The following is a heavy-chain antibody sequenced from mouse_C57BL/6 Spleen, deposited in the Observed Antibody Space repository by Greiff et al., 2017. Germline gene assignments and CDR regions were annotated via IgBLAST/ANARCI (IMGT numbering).Heavy chain of an antibody. V-gene: IGHV1-59*01. CDR3: ARHTTVVANYAMDY. CDR2: IDPSDSYT. J-gene: IGHJ4*01. D-gene: IGHD1-1*01. Sequence: QVQLQQPGAELVRPGTSVKLSCKASGYTFTSYWMHWVKQRPGQGLEWIGVIDPSDSYTNYNQKFKDKATLTVDTSASTAYMQLSSLTSEDSAVYYCARHTTVVANYAMDYWGQGTSVTVSS. CDR1: GYTFTSYW.